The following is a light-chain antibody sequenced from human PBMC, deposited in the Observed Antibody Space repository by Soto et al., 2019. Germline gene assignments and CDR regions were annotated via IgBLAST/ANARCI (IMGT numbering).Light chain of an antibody. CDR3: SSYTNSITIDNV. J-gene: IGLJ1*01. Sequence: QSVLTQPSSLSGSPGQSITISCTGTISDVGGYNYVSWYQQHPGKAPKLMIYEVSNLPSGVSNRFSGSKSGNTASLTISGLQAEDEADYDYSSYTNSITIDNVFGTGTKVNVL. V-gene: IGLV2-14*01. CDR2: EVS. CDR1: ISDVGGYNY.